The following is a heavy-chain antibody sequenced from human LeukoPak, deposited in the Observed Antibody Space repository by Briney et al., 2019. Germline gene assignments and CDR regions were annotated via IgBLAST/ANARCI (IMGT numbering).Heavy chain of an antibody. J-gene: IGHJ4*02. CDR1: GFTFSSYA. CDR3: AREGPGDY. Sequence: GGSLRLSCAASGFTFSSYAMHWVRQAPGKGLEYVSAISSNGGSTYYANSVKGRFTISRDNSKNTLYLQMGSLRAEDMAVYYCAREGPGDYWGQGTLVTVSS. CDR2: ISSNGGST. V-gene: IGHV3-64*01.